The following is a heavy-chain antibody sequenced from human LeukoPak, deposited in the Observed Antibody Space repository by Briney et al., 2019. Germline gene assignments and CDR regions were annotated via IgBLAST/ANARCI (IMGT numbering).Heavy chain of an antibody. CDR3: ARDRVTLVPAARWFDP. CDR1: GFTFSSYG. D-gene: IGHD2-2*01. V-gene: IGHV3-33*01. Sequence: GGSLRLSCAASGFTFSSYGMHWVRQAPGKGLEWVAVIWYDGSNKYYADSVKGRFTISRDNSKNTLYLQMNSLRAEDTAVYYCARDRVTLVPAARWFDPWGQGTLVTVSS. J-gene: IGHJ5*02. CDR2: IWYDGSNK.